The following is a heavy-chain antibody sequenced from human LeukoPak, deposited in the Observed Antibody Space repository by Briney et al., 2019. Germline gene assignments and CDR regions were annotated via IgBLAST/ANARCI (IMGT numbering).Heavy chain of an antibody. CDR2: IYTSGST. Sequence: SETLSLTCTVSGGSISSGSYYWGWIRQPAGKGLEWIGRIYTSGSTNYNPSLKSRVTISVDTSKNQFPLKLSSVTAADTAVYYCARDINQYCSSTSCYTRLYYYYYMDVWGKGTTVTVSS. CDR1: GGSISSGSYY. J-gene: IGHJ6*03. CDR3: ARDINQYCSSTSCYTRLYYYYYMDV. D-gene: IGHD2-2*02. V-gene: IGHV4-61*02.